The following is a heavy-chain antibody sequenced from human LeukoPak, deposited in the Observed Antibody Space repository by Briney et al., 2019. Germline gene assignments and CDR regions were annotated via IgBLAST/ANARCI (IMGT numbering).Heavy chain of an antibody. Sequence: AAVKVSCKASGYTSTDYYMDWVRQAPGQGLEWMGWINPNNGGANYAQKFQGRVTMTRDTSISTAYMEVSRLTSDDTAVYYCASRPGVSAGPLDYWGQETLVTVLS. CDR1: GYTSTDYY. D-gene: IGHD2-2*01. CDR3: ASRPGVSAGPLDY. CDR2: INPNNGGA. V-gene: IGHV1-2*02. J-gene: IGHJ4*02.